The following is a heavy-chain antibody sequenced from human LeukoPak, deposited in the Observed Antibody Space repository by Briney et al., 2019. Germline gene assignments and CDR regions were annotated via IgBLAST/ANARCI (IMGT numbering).Heavy chain of an antibody. J-gene: IGHJ6*03. CDR3: AGGGSNYGDYDYYYYYMDV. CDR2: INPNSGGT. V-gene: IGHV1-2*02. Sequence: ASVKVSCKASGYTFTGYYMHWVRQAPGQGLEWMGWINPNSGGTNYAQKFQGRVTMTRDTSISTAYMELSSLRSEDTAVYYCAGGGSNYGDYDYYYYYMDVWGKGTTVTVSS. CDR1: GYTFTGYY. D-gene: IGHD4-17*01.